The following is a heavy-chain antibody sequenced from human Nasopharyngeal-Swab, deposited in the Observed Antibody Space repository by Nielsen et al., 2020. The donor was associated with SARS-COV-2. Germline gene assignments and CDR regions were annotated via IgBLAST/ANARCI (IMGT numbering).Heavy chain of an antibody. D-gene: IGHD7-27*01. Sequence: GGSLRLSCAASGFTFSNAWMSWVRQAPGKGLEWVSFIWYDGSEKNYADSVKGRFTISRDNSKNTLYLQMNSLRAEETAVYFCARDWSSRLGYGMDVWGQGTTVTVSS. CDR1: GFTFSNAW. CDR3: ARDWSSRLGYGMDV. V-gene: IGHV3-33*08. J-gene: IGHJ6*02. CDR2: IWYDGSEK.